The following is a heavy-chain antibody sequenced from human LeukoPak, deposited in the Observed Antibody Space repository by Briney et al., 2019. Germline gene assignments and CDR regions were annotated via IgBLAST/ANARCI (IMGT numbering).Heavy chain of an antibody. CDR1: GYTFTSYY. Sequence: ASVKVSCKASGYTFTSYYMHWVRQAPGQGREWMGIINPSGGSTSYAQKFQGRVTMTRDTSTSTVYMELSSLRSEDTAVYYCARAESCSGGSCYLAYWGQGTLVTVSS. CDR3: ARAESCSGGSCYLAY. V-gene: IGHV1-46*01. J-gene: IGHJ4*02. D-gene: IGHD2-15*01. CDR2: INPSGGST.